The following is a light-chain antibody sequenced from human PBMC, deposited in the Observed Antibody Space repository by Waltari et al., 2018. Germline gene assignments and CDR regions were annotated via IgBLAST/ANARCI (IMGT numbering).Light chain of an antibody. CDR2: RDT. Sequence: SSELTQPPSVSVSPGQTARISCSRDALPKQYGYWYQQKPGQAPRLVIYRDTERPSGIPGRFSGFSSGTTVTLTISGVQAEDEADYYRQSADSSGTYWEFGGGTKLTVL. V-gene: IGLV3-25*03. CDR1: ALPKQY. CDR3: QSADSSGTYWE. J-gene: IGLJ3*02.